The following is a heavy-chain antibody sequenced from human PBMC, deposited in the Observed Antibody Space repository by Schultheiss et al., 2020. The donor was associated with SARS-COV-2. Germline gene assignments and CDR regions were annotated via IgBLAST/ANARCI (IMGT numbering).Heavy chain of an antibody. D-gene: IGHD3-22*01. V-gene: IGHV3-66*02. CDR3: AIPYYYDSSGYGLFDY. Sequence: GGSLRLSCAASGFTVSSNYMSWVRQAPGKGLEWVSVIYSGGSTYYADSVKGRFTISRDNSKNTLYLQMNSLRAEDTAVYYCAIPYYYDSSGYGLFDYWGQGTLVTVSS. CDR2: IYSGGST. CDR1: GFTVSSNY. J-gene: IGHJ4*02.